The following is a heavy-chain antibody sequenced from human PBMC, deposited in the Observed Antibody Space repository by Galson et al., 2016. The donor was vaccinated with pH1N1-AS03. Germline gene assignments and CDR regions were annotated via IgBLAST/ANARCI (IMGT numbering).Heavy chain of an antibody. CDR2: IGSGGITI. D-gene: IGHD5-24*01. V-gene: IGHV3-48*02. CDR3: ARGWLENTVDI. J-gene: IGHJ3*02. CDR1: GFTFSTYS. Sequence: SLRLSCATSGFTFSTYSMDWVRQAPGRGLEWVSFIGSGGITIYYADSVKGRFTISRDNARNSVYLQMNSLRDEDTAVYYCARGWLENTVDIWGQGTMVTVAS.